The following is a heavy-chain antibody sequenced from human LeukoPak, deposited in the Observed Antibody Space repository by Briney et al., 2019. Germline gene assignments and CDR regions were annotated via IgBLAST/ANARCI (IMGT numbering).Heavy chain of an antibody. Sequence: SETLSLTCTVSGGSISSSSYYWSWIRQPPGKGLEWIGYIHYSGSTDYNPSLKSRVTISVDTSKNQLSLKLTSVTAADTAVYYCARGYNYGYSYFDYWGQGTLVTVSS. V-gene: IGHV4-61*05. D-gene: IGHD5-18*01. CDR3: ARGYNYGYSYFDY. CDR1: GGSISSSSYY. CDR2: IHYSGST. J-gene: IGHJ4*02.